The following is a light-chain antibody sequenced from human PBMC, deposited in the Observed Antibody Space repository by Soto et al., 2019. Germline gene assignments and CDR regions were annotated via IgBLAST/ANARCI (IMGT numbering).Light chain of an antibody. Sequence: QSVLTQPASVSGSPGQSITISCTGTSSDVGAYNYVSWYQQHPGKAPKLMIYDVSNRPSGVSNRFSGSKSGNTASLTISGLQAEDEADYYSNSYTNSDAYVFGAGTKVTVL. J-gene: IGLJ1*01. CDR1: SSDVGAYNY. CDR2: DVS. CDR3: NSYTNSDAYV. V-gene: IGLV2-14*01.